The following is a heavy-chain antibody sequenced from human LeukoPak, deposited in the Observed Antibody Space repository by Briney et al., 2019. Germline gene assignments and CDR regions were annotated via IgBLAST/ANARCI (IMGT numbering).Heavy chain of an antibody. J-gene: IGHJ4*02. CDR3: ARDGPCINGVCYTDFDY. CDR2: INFDGSII. CDR1: GFAPRNYW. Sequence: GGSLNLSWGASGFAPRNYWLTWVRKPPVRGREGFPGINFDGSIINYADSVKGRFTVSRDNAKNVLHLQMNSLRVEDTAVYYCARDGPCINGVCYTDFDYWGKGTLVTVSS. V-gene: IGHV3-74*01. D-gene: IGHD2-8*01.